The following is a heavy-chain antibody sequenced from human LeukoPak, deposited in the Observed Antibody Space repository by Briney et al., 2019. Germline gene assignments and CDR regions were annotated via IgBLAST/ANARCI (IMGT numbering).Heavy chain of an antibody. CDR1: GGSISNYY. CDR2: IYTSGST. V-gene: IGHV4-4*07. D-gene: IGHD3-9*01. CDR3: ARDWESLTGYFSVNWFDP. Sequence: SETLSLTCTVSGGSISNYYWSWIRQPAGKGLEWIGRIYTSGSTNYNPSLKSRVTMSVDTSENQFSLKLSSVTAADTAVYYCARDWESLTGYFSVNWFDPWGQGTLVTVSS. J-gene: IGHJ5*02.